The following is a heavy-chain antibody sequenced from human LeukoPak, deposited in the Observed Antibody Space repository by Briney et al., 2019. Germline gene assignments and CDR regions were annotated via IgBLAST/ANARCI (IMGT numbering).Heavy chain of an antibody. J-gene: IGHJ5*02. CDR1: GGSIITYY. V-gene: IGHV4-59*12. D-gene: IGHD3-3*01. CDR3: ARDVSITIFGVVTPNWFDP. Sequence: SETLSLTCNVSGGSIITYYWSWIRQPPGKGLEWIGNIFDSGSTNYNPSLKSRVTMSVDTSKNQFSLKLSSVTAADTAVYYCARDVSITIFGVVTPNWFDPWGQGTLVTVSS. CDR2: IFDSGST.